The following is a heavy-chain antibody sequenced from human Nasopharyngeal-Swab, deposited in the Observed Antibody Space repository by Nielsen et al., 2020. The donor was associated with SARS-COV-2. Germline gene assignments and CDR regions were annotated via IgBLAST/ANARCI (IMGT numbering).Heavy chain of an antibody. CDR1: GFSFSNYG. CDR2: ISGRGGGT. CDR3: AFVDTTLLGYYYSGMDV. V-gene: IGHV3-23*01. D-gene: IGHD5-18*01. Sequence: GGSLRLSCAASGFSFSNYGMSWVRQAPGKGLEWVSSISGRGGGTQYADSVKGRFTISRDNSKNTLLLQMNSLGAEDTAVYYCAFVDTTLLGYYYSGMDVWGQGTTVTVTS. J-gene: IGHJ6*02.